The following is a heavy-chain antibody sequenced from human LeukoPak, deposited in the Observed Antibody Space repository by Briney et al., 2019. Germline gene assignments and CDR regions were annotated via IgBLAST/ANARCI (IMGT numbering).Heavy chain of an antibody. D-gene: IGHD2-2*01. CDR2: IYYSGST. Sequence: SETLALTCTVSGGSISSRSYYWGWIRQPPGTGLEWFGRIYYSGSTYYNPSLKTRVTISVDTSKNQFSLKLSSVTAADTAVYYCARHGEVVVVPAAIRFDPWGQGTLLTVSS. V-gene: IGHV4-39*01. CDR3: ARHGEVVVVPAAIRFDP. CDR1: GGSISSRSYY. J-gene: IGHJ5*02.